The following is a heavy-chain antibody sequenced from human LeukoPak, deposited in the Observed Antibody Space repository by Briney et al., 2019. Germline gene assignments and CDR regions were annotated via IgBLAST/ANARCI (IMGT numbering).Heavy chain of an antibody. CDR2: IYSSGST. CDR3: AKTHRYCSGGSCYSDFYYGMDV. Sequence: GGSLRLSCAAYGFTVSSNYMSWVRQAPGKGLEWVSVIYSSGSTYYADSVKGRFTISRDNSKNTLCLQMNSLRAEDTAVYYCAKTHRYCSGGSCYSDFYYGMDVWGQGTTVTVSS. D-gene: IGHD2-15*01. V-gene: IGHV3-53*01. CDR1: GFTVSSNY. J-gene: IGHJ6*02.